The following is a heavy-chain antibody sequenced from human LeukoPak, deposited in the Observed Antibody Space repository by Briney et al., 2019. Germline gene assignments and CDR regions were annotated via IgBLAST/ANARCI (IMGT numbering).Heavy chain of an antibody. CDR1: GGSISSYY. J-gene: IGHJ5*02. CDR3: ARHPPGIAAAYNWFDP. Sequence: SETLSLTCTVSGGSISSYYWSWIRQPPGKGLEWIGEINHSGSTNYNPSLKSRVTISVDTSKNQFSLKLSSVTAADTAVYYCARHPPGIAAAYNWFDPWGQGTLVTVSS. D-gene: IGHD6-13*01. CDR2: INHSGST. V-gene: IGHV4-34*01.